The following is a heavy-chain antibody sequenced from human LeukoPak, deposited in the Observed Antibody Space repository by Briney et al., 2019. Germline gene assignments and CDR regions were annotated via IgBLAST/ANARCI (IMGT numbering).Heavy chain of an antibody. D-gene: IGHD4-23*01. J-gene: IGHJ6*03. CDR1: GYTFTSYG. CDR2: ISAYNGNT. V-gene: IGHV1-18*01. Sequence: ASVKVSCKASGYTFTSYGISWVRQAPGQGLEWMGWISAYNGNTNYAQKLQGRVTMTTDTSTCTAYMELRSLRSDDTAVYYCARDPGNGGNSDTDPQSYYYYYYMDVWGKGTTVTVSS. CDR3: ARDPGNGGNSDTDPQSYYYYYYMDV.